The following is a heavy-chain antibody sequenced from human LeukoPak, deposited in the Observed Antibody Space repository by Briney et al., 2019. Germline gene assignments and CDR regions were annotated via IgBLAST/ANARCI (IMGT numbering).Heavy chain of an antibody. CDR2: IRYDGRNK. D-gene: IGHD3-3*01. CDR3: AKTGEPASITIFGVVALYYMDV. J-gene: IGHJ6*03. CDR1: GFTFSSYG. Sequence: GGSLRLSCAASGFTFSSYGMHWVRQAPGKGLEWVAFIRYDGRNKYYADSVKGRFTISRDNSKNTLYLQMNSLRAEDTAVYYCAKTGEPASITIFGVVALYYMDVWGKGTTVTVSS. V-gene: IGHV3-30*02.